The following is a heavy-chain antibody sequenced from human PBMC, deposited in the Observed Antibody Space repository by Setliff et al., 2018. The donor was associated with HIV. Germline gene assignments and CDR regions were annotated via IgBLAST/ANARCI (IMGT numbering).Heavy chain of an antibody. J-gene: IGHJ5*02. V-gene: IGHV4-4*07. D-gene: IGHD1-26*01. CDR2: IYASGKT. CDR1: GDSLNTYY. CDR3: ARGRKAVGDWFDP. Sequence: SETLSLTCNVSGDSLNTYYWSWIRQSAGKGLEWIGRIYASGKTTFNPSLKSRITMSVDTSKNQFSLKLTSVTAADTAVYYCARGRKAVGDWFDPWGQGIQVTVSS.